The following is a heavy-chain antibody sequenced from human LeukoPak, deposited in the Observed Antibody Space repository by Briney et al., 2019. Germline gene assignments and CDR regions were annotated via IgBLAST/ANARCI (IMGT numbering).Heavy chain of an antibody. CDR1: GGSISSYY. D-gene: IGHD3-22*01. CDR2: IYYSGST. CDR3: ARGIGTSYESSRDAFDI. V-gene: IGHV4-59*08. J-gene: IGHJ3*02. Sequence: SETLSLTCTVSGGSISSYYWSWIRQPPGKGLEWIGYIYYSGSTNYNPSLKSRVTISVDTSKNQFSLKLTSVTAGDTAVYYCARGIGTSYESSRDAFDIWGQGTMVTVSS.